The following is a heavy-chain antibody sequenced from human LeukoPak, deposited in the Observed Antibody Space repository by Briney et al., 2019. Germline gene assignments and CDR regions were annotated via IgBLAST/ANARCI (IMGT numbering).Heavy chain of an antibody. CDR3: ARVSKDIVVVPAAMGPMGY. V-gene: IGHV3-30*04. CDR1: GFTFSSYA. D-gene: IGHD2-2*01. J-gene: IGHJ4*02. CDR2: ISYDGSNK. Sequence: GGSLRLSCAASGFTFSSYAMHWVRQAPGKGLECVAVISYDGSNKYYADSVKGRFTISRDNSKNTLYLQMNSLRAEDTAVYYCARVSKDIVVVPAAMGPMGYWGQGTLVTVSS.